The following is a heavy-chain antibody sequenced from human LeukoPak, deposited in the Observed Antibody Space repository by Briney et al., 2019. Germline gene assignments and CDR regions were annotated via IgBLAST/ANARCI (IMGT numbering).Heavy chain of an antibody. CDR2: INHSGST. D-gene: IGHD3-22*01. J-gene: IGHJ4*02. V-gene: IGHV4-34*01. CDR3: AACPVTYYYDSSGYSFDY. Sequence: SETLSLTCAVYGGSFSGYYWGWIRQPPGKGLEWIGEINHSGSTNYNPSLKSRVTLSVDTSKNQFSLKLSSVTAADTAVYYCAACPVTYYYDSSGYSFDYWGQGTLVTVSS. CDR1: GGSFSGYY.